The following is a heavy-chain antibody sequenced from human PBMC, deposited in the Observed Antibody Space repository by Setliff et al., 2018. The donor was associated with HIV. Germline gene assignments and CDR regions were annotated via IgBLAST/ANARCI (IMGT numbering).Heavy chain of an antibody. CDR3: ARERWLRSHYYYYMDV. D-gene: IGHD5-12*01. CDR2: IYSGGST. CDR1: GFTFSDYW. J-gene: IGHJ6*03. Sequence: LRLSCATSGFTFSDYWMDWVRQTPGKGLEWVSVIYSGGSTYYADSVRGRFTISRDNSKNTLYLQMNSLRAEDTAVYYCARERWLRSHYYYYMDVWGKGTTVTVSS. V-gene: IGHV3-53*01.